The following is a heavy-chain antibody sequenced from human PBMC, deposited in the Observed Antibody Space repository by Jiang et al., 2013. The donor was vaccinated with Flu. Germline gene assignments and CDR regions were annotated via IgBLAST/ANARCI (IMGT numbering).Heavy chain of an antibody. D-gene: IGHD3-10*01. CDR1: GGSISSYY. J-gene: IGHJ4*02. CDR3: ARRNYYGSGSYPFDY. V-gene: IGHV4-59*08. Sequence: GPGLVKPSETLSLTCTVSGGSISSYYWSWIRQPPGKGLEWIGYIYYSGSTNYNPSLKSRVTISVDTSKNQFSLKLSSVTAADTAVYYCARRNYYGSGSYPFDYWGQGTLVTVSS. CDR2: IYYSGST.